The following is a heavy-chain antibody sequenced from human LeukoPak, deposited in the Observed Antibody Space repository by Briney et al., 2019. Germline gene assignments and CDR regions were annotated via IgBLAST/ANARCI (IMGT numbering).Heavy chain of an antibody. CDR3: ARDPQY. Sequence: GGSLRLSCAASGFTFSSYSMNWVRQAPGKGLEWVAVISFDGSNKYYADSVKGRFTISRDNSKNTLYLQMNSLRAEDTAVYYCARDPQYWGQGTLVTVSS. CDR1: GFTFSSYS. J-gene: IGHJ4*02. CDR2: ISFDGSNK. V-gene: IGHV3-30*03.